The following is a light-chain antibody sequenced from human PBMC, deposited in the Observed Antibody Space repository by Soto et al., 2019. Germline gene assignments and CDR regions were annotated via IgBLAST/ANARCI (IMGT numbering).Light chain of an antibody. CDR3: QQYGSSPLT. CDR1: QSVSST. Sequence: EIVMTQSPATLSVSPGERATLSCRASQSVSSTLAWYQQKPGQAPRLLIYGASAWATGISDRFSGSGSGTDFTLTISRLEPEDFAVYYCQQYGSSPLTFGQGTKVDTK. V-gene: IGKV3-20*01. J-gene: IGKJ1*01. CDR2: GAS.